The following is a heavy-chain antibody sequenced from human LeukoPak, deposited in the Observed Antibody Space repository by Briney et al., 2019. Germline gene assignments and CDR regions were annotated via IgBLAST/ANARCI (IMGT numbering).Heavy chain of an antibody. CDR2: INHSGST. CDR3: ARVYGGVWGSSRYWYNWFDP. CDR1: GGSFSGYY. J-gene: IGHJ5*02. V-gene: IGHV4-34*01. Sequence: SETLSLTCAVYGGSFSGYYWSWIRQPPGKGLEWIGEINHSGSTNYNPSLKSRVTISVDTSKNQFSLKLSSVTAVDTAVYYCARVYGGVWGSSRYWYNWFDPWGQGTLVTVSS. D-gene: IGHD3-16*02.